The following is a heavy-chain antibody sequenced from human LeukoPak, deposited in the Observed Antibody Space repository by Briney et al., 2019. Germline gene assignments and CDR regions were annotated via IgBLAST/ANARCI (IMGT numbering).Heavy chain of an antibody. V-gene: IGHV4-61*02. CDR2: IYASGYT. CDR1: GASVGSNDYF. D-gene: IGHD5-24*01. Sequence: KTSETLSLTCIVSGASVGSNDYFWNWIRQPAGKGLEWIGRIYASGYTQYNPSLKSRVTMSLDRFKNQFSLNMNSVTAADSAVYFCARYREGYNYVPHALDMWGQGTVVSV. CDR3: ARYREGYNYVPHALDM. J-gene: IGHJ3*02.